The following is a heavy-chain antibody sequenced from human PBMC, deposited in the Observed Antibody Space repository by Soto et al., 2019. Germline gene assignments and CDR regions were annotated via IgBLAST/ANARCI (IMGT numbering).Heavy chain of an antibody. CDR3: ARDAGDYGDPPYFDY. Sequence: QVQLVQSGAEVEKPGSSVMLSCKAYGGTFTSYAISWVRQAPGQGLEWMGGIIPIFGTANYAQKFQGRVTITADESTSTAYMELNSLRFEATGVYYCARDAGDYGDPPYFDYWGQGTLVTVSS. CDR1: GGTFTSYA. V-gene: IGHV1-69*01. J-gene: IGHJ4*02. D-gene: IGHD4-17*01. CDR2: IIPIFGTA.